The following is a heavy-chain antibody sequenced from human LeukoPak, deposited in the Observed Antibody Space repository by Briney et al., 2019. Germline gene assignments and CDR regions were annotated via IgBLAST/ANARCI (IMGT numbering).Heavy chain of an antibody. CDR2: ISSISSYI. J-gene: IGHJ4*02. CDR3: APGGVVVAATPDPFAY. Sequence: KSGGSLRLSCAPSGFTFSSYSMNWVRQAPGKGLEWVSSISSISSYIYYADSVKGRFTISRDNAKNSLYLQMNSLRAEDTAVYYCAPGGVVVAATPDPFAYWGQGTLVTVSS. CDR1: GFTFSSYS. D-gene: IGHD2-15*01. V-gene: IGHV3-21*01.